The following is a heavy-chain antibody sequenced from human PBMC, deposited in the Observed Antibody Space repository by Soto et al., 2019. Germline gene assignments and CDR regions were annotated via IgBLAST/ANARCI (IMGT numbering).Heavy chain of an antibody. Sequence: EVQLVQSGAEVKKPGESLRISCKGSGYSFTKYWINWVRQMPGKGLEWMGRIDPTDSYTKYSPSFQGHVTISSDKSINTAYLHWSSLKASDTAMYFCARSLHTVTTSNSWSWGQGTLVTVSS. V-gene: IGHV5-10-1*03. CDR1: GYSFTKYW. D-gene: IGHD4-17*01. CDR3: ARSLHTVTTSNSWS. CDR2: IDPTDSYT. J-gene: IGHJ4*02.